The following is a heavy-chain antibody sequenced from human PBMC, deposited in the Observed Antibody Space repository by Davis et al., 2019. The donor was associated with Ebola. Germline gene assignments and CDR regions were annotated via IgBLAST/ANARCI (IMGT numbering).Heavy chain of an antibody. Sequence: SETLSLTCSVSGGSIRSSNYYCSWVRQPPGKGLEWIGSIFYTGTTYFNPSLSSRVAVSVDTSKNHFSLKLSSVTAADTVIYYCAIQVVGTTRVFDFWGQGTLVTVSS. CDR2: IFYTGTT. J-gene: IGHJ4*02. CDR3: AIQVVGTTRVFDF. CDR1: GGSIRSSNYY. V-gene: IGHV4-39*02. D-gene: IGHD2-15*01.